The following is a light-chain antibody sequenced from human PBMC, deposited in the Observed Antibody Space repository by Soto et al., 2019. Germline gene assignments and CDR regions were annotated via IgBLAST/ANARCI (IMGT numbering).Light chain of an antibody. CDR2: GNS. V-gene: IGLV1-40*01. CDR1: SSTIGAGYD. CDR3: QSYDSSLSGWV. Sequence: QSVLTQPPSVSGAPGQRVTISCTGSSSTIGAGYDVHWYQQLPGTAPKLLIYGNSNRPSGVPDRFSGSKSGTSASLAITGLQAEDEADYYCQSYDSSLSGWVFGGGTKLTFL. J-gene: IGLJ3*02.